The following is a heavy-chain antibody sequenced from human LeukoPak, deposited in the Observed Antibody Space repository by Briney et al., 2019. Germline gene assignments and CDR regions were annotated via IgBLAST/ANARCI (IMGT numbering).Heavy chain of an antibody. CDR1: GFTFSNYW. J-gene: IGHJ4*02. D-gene: IGHD4-23*01. Sequence: GGFLRLSCAASGFTFSNYWMSWVRQAPGKGLEWVANIKQDASEKYYVDSVKGRFTIFRDNAKNSLYLQMNSLRAEDTAVYYCARYDYGGNFDYWGQGTLVTVSS. CDR3: ARYDYGGNFDY. CDR2: IKQDASEK. V-gene: IGHV3-7*05.